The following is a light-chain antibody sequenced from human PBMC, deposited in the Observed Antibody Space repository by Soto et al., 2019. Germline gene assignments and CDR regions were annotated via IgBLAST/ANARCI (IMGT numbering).Light chain of an antibody. CDR2: AVT. CDR3: SSYAGSNNVV. Sequence: QSALTQPPSASGSPGQSVTISCTGTSRDVGGYNYVSWYQQHPGKAPKLMIYAVTKRPSGVPDRFSGPKSDNTASLSVSGLQAEDEADYYCSSYAGSNNVVFGGGTKLTVL. CDR1: SRDVGGYNY. J-gene: IGLJ2*01. V-gene: IGLV2-8*01.